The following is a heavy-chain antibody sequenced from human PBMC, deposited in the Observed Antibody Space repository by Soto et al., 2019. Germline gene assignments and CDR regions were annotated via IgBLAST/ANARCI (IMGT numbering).Heavy chain of an antibody. Sequence: ASVKVSCKASGGTFRSYSVSWVRQAPGQGLEWMGRIIPMFGTTNYAQNFQGRVTITADASSNTVYMELSSLRPEDTALYFCAGDPADVIELPVAIRGHWLGPWGQGTLVTVSS. V-gene: IGHV1-69*13. CDR1: GGTFRSYS. D-gene: IGHD2-2*02. CDR3: AGDPADVIELPVAIRGHWLGP. CDR2: IIPMFGTT. J-gene: IGHJ5*02.